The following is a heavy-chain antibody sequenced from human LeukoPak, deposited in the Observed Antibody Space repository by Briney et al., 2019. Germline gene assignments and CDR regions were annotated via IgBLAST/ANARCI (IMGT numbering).Heavy chain of an antibody. D-gene: IGHD2-2*02. Sequence: ASVKVSCKASGFTFTDYYMHWVRQAPGQGREWMGWINAGNGNTKYSQKFQGRVTITRDTSTSTAYMELSSLRSEDTAVYYCAREGLVVPAAIYYGMDVWGKGTTVTVSS. V-gene: IGHV1/OR15-3*02. CDR2: INAGNGNT. J-gene: IGHJ6*04. CDR1: GFTFTDYY. CDR3: AREGLVVPAAIYYGMDV.